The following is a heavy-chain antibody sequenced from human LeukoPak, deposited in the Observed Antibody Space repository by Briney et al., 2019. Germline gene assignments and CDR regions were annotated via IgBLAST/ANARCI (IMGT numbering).Heavy chain of an antibody. CDR2: IYYTGST. CDR1: GFTFSNYA. CDR3: ARLVLHVGGYDY. V-gene: IGHV4-38-2*01. J-gene: IGHJ4*02. Sequence: GSLRLSCAASGFTFSNYAMSWVRQSPGKGLEWIGSIYYTGSTYYNPSLKSRVTISVDTSKNQFSLKLSSVTAADTAVYYCARLVLHVGGYDYWGQGTLVTVSS. D-gene: IGHD2-15*01.